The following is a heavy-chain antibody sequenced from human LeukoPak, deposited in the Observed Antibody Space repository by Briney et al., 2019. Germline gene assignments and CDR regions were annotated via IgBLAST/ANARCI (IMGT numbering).Heavy chain of an antibody. CDR3: ARSNYYDSGGSNYVMDV. CDR1: GGTFSSYA. CDR2: IIPILGIA. Sequence: ASVKVSCKASGGTFSSYAISWVRQAPGQGLEWMGRIIPILGIANYAQKFQGRVTITADKSTYTAYMELSSLRSEDTAVYYCARSNYYDSGGSNYVMDVWGQGTTVTVSS. J-gene: IGHJ6*02. V-gene: IGHV1-69*04. D-gene: IGHD3-22*01.